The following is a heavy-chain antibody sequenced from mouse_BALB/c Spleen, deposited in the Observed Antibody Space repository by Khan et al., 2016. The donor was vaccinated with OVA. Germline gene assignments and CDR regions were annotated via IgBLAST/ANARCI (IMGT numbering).Heavy chain of an antibody. CDR1: GFSLTGYG. CDR2: IWGDGST. CDR3: DRDLGFDY. D-gene: IGHD4-1*01. V-gene: IGHV2-6-7*01. J-gene: IGHJ2*01. Sequence: QVQLKESGLGLVAPSQSLSITCTVSGFSLTGYGVNWVRQPPGKGLEWLGMIWGDGSTDYNSALKSRLSISKDNSTSQVFLKMNSLQTDDTARYYGDRDLGFDYWGQGTTLTVAS.